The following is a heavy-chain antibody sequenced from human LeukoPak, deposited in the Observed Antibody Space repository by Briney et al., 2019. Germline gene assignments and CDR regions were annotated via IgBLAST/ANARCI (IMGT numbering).Heavy chain of an antibody. CDR2: INPNSGGT. V-gene: IGHV1-2*02. CDR3: AREVYDILTGYYYFDY. Sequence: ASVKVSCKASGYTFTGYYMHWVRQAPGQGLEWMGWINPNSGGTNYAQKFQGRVTMTRDTSISTAYMELSRLRSGDTAVYYCAREVYDILTGYYYFDYWGQGTLVTVSS. J-gene: IGHJ4*02. CDR1: GYTFTGYY. D-gene: IGHD3-9*01.